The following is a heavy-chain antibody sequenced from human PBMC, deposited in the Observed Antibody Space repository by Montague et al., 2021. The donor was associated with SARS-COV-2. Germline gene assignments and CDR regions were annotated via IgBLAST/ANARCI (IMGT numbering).Heavy chain of an antibody. V-gene: IGHV3-11*01. J-gene: IGHJ3*02. CDR2: ITSSSSHL. CDR3: AREHNYDSGRRDGFDI. Sequence: LRLSCAASGFTFSDYYMNWIRQAPGKGLEWVSHITSSSSHLYYADSVKGRFTISRDNAKNSLYLQMNSLRAEDTAVYYCAREHNYDSGRRDGFDIWGQGTVVTVSS. CDR1: GFTFSDYY. D-gene: IGHD3-10*01.